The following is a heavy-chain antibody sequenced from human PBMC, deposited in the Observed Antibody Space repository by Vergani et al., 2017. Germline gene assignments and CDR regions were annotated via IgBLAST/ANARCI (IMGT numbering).Heavy chain of an antibody. J-gene: IGHJ6*03. CDR3: ARKRDCSSTSCYTSYYYYYMDV. CDR1: GNNFTSYA. Sequence: QVKREQAGKEWKKTGASVKVSCKASGNNFTSYALNGEGKAHGKGLEWMGWMNTNTGNPTYAQGFTGRFVFSLDTSVSTAYLQISSLKAEDTAVYYCARKRDCSSTSCYTSYYYYYMDVWGKGP. CDR2: MNTNTGNP. D-gene: IGHD2-2*02. V-gene: IGHV7-4-1*02.